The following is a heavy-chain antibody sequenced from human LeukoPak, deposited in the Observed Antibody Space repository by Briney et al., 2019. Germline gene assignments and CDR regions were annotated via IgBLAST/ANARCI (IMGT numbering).Heavy chain of an antibody. D-gene: IGHD3-22*01. J-gene: IGHJ4*02. CDR3: TIVLVRYDSSAYPPTNVFDY. CDR2: VRRKASGGTT. CDR1: AFTFGDFT. Sequence: LSCTAYAFTFGDFTMDWVSLATGKWTRTVDFVRRKASGGTTPYGASVRGRFTISRDDSEIIAYLQMNSLKAEDIAVYYCTIVLVRYDSSAYPPTNVFDYWGQGTLVTVSS. V-gene: IGHV3-49*04.